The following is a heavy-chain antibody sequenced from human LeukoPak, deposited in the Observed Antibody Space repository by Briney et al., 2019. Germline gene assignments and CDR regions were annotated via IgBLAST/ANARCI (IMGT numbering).Heavy chain of an antibody. J-gene: IGHJ4*02. CDR1: GGTFSSYA. Sequence: ASVKVSCKASGGTFSSYAISWVRQAPGQGLEWMGRIIPIVGTENYAQKFQGRVTITTDESTSTAYMELSSLRSEDTAVYYCASGHRYGSGTQADWGQGTLVTVSS. CDR2: IIPIVGTE. CDR3: ASGHRYGSGTQAD. V-gene: IGHV1-69*05. D-gene: IGHD3-10*01.